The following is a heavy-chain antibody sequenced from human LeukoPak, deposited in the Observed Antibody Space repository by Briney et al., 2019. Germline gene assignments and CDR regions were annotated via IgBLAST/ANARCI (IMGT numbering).Heavy chain of an antibody. CDR1: GYTLTELS. Sequence: ASVKVSCKVSGYTLTELSMHWVRQAPGKGLEWMGGFDPEDGETIYAQKFQGRVTMTEDTSTDTAYMELSSLRPEDTAVYYCATTRGSGWYLLFDYWGQGTLVTVSS. J-gene: IGHJ4*02. CDR3: ATTRGSGWYLLFDY. V-gene: IGHV1-24*01. D-gene: IGHD6-19*01. CDR2: FDPEDGET.